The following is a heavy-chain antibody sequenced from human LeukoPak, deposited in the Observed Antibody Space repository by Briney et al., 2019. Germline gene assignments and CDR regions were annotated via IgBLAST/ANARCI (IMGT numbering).Heavy chain of an antibody. J-gene: IGHJ4*02. CDR2: INHSGST. Sequence: SETLSLTCAVYGGSFSGYYWSWIRQPPGKGLEWIGEINHSGSTNYNPSLKSRVTISAAKSKNQLSLKLNSVPAADTAVYFCARGRIVGIPLTNYWGQGTLVTVYS. V-gene: IGHV4-34*01. CDR3: ARGRIVGIPLTNY. CDR1: GGSFSGYY. D-gene: IGHD1-26*01.